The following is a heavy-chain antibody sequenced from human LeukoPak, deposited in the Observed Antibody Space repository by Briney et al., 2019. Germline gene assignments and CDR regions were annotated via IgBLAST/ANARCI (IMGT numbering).Heavy chain of an antibody. CDR2: IKQDGSEK. CDR3: AREGRFTIFGVVRDMDV. J-gene: IGHJ6*03. Sequence: QPGGSLRLSCAASGFTFSSYGMHWVRQAPGKGLEWVANIKQDGSEKYYVDSVKGRFTISRDNAKNSLYLQMNSLRAEDTAVYYCAREGRFTIFGVVRDMDVWGKGTTVTVSS. CDR1: GFTFSSYG. V-gene: IGHV3-7*01. D-gene: IGHD3-3*01.